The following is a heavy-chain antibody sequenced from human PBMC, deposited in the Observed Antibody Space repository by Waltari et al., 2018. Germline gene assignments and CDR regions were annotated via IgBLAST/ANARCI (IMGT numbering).Heavy chain of an antibody. CDR3: ARLVVPAFWSDYYYFDY. D-gene: IGHD3-3*01. J-gene: IGHJ4*02. CDR1: GGSISSSSYY. V-gene: IGHV4-39*01. CDR2: IYSSGNT. Sequence: QLRLQESGPGLVKPSATLSLPCTVSGGSISSSSYYWGWIRQPPGKGLEWIGSIYSSGNTYYNPSLKSRVTISVDTSKNQFSLKLSSVTAADTAVYYCARLVVPAFWSDYYYFDYWGQGTLVTVSS.